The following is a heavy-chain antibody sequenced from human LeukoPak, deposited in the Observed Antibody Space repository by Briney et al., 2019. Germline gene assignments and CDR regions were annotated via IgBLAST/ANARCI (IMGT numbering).Heavy chain of an antibody. CDR1: GFTFSGYN. V-gene: IGHV3-48*02. Sequence: GGSLRLSCVASGFTFSGYNMIWVRQAPGKGLEYVSYISSSSNTIYYIDSVKGRFTISRDNTKSSLYLQMNSLRDEDTAMYYCARATYSGTYSGAFDIWGQGTLVTVSS. CDR2: ISSSSNTI. J-gene: IGHJ3*02. CDR3: ARATYSGTYSGAFDI. D-gene: IGHD1-26*01.